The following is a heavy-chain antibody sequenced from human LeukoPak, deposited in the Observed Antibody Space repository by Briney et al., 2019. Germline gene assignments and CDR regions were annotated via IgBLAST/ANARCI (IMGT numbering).Heavy chain of an antibody. J-gene: IGHJ6*02. CDR1: GYTFTSYY. CDR3: ARDQGTYYYGSGSYNRYYYGMDV. CDR2: INPNSGGT. Sequence: ASVKVSCKASGYTFTSYYMHWVRQAPGQGLEWMGWINPNSGGTNYAQKFQGWVTMTRDTSISTAYMELSRLRSDDTAVYYCARDQGTYYYGSGSYNRYYYGMDVWGQGTTVTVSS. D-gene: IGHD3-10*01. V-gene: IGHV1-2*04.